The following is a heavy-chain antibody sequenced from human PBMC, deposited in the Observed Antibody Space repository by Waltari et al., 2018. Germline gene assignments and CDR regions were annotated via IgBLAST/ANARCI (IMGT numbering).Heavy chain of an antibody. Sequence: QVQLQESGPGLVKPSQTLSLTCTVSGGSISSGSYYWSWIRQPAGKGLEWIGYIYTSGSTNYNPSLKSRVTISVDTSKNQFSLKLGSVTAADTAVYYCARAYSSSWYSVGAFDIWGQGTMVTVSS. V-gene: IGHV4-61*09. J-gene: IGHJ3*02. D-gene: IGHD6-13*01. CDR2: IYTSGST. CDR3: ARAYSSSWYSVGAFDI. CDR1: GGSISSGSYY.